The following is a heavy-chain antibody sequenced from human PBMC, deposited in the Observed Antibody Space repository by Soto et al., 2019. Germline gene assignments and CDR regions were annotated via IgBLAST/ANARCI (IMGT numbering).Heavy chain of an antibody. CDR3: ARGYCSGGSCTTPYYYYGMDV. CDR2: INPHSGGT. J-gene: IGHJ6*02. V-gene: IGHV1-2*04. Sequence: QVPLVQSGAALKKPGASVKVSCKASGYTFTGYYMHWVRQAPGQGLEWMGWINPHSGGTNYAQKFQGWVTMTRDTSISTAYMELGRLRSDDTAVYYCARGYCSGGSCTTPYYYYGMDVWGQGTTVTVSS. CDR1: GYTFTGYY. D-gene: IGHD2-15*01.